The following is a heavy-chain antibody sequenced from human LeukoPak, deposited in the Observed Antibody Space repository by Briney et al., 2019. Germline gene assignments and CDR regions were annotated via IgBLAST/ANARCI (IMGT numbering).Heavy chain of an antibody. CDR3: AREYCSSTSCQMPLGFDY. D-gene: IGHD2-2*01. CDR2: INTNTGNP. J-gene: IGHJ4*02. CDR1: GYTFTSYA. Sequence: ASVKVSCKASGYTFTSYAMNWVRQAPGQGLGWMGWINTNTGNPTYAQGFTGRFVFSLDTSVSTAYLQISSLKAEDTAVYYCAREYCSSTSCQMPLGFDYWGQGTLVTVSS. V-gene: IGHV7-4-1*02.